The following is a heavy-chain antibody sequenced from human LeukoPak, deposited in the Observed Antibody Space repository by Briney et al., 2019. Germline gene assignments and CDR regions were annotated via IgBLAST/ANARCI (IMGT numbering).Heavy chain of an antibody. V-gene: IGHV3-7*01. D-gene: IGHD7-27*01. Sequence: GGSLRLSCAASGFTFDDYAMHWVRQAPGKGLEWVANINPDGTVPSYVDSVKGRFTISRDNANNSLYLQLNSLRPEDTALYYCVKGNWGDYWGQGALVTVSS. CDR3: VKGNWGDY. CDR1: GFTFDDYA. CDR2: INPDGTVP. J-gene: IGHJ4*02.